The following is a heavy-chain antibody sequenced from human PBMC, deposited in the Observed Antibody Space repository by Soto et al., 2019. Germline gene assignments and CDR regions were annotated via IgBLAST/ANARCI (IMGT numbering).Heavy chain of an antibody. CDR2: ISYDGSNK. Sequence: GGSLRLSCAASGFTFSSYAMHWVRQAPGKGLEWVAVISYDGSNKYYADSVKGRFTISRDNSKNTLYLQMNSLRAEDTAVYYCARDQMVIAARRFLSDYYYYGMDVWGQGTTVTVS. D-gene: IGHD6-6*01. V-gene: IGHV3-30-3*01. CDR3: ARDQMVIAARRFLSDYYYYGMDV. CDR1: GFTFSSYA. J-gene: IGHJ6*02.